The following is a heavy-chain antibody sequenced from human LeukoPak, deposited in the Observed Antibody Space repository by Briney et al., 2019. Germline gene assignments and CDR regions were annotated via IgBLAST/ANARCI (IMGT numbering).Heavy chain of an antibody. CDR3: ARGDPGAY. D-gene: IGHD2-21*02. Sequence: PGGSLRLSCAASGFIFSSYIMNWVRQPPGRGLEWVSSISSSNDYIYYADSVKGRFTISRDNANHSLYLQMNSLRAEDTAVYYCARGDPGAYGGQGTLVTVSS. V-gene: IGHV3-21*04. CDR1: GFIFSSYI. CDR2: ISSSNDYI. J-gene: IGHJ4*02.